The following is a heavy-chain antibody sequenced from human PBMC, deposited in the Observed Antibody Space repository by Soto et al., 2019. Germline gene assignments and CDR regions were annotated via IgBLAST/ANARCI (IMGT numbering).Heavy chain of an antibody. CDR2: IYYSGST. CDR1: GGSVSSGSYY. V-gene: IGHV4-61*01. D-gene: IGHD6-6*01. J-gene: IGHJ6*02. CDR3: ARDRGAYSRSRGYYYYGMDV. Sequence: QVQLQESGPGLVKPSETLSLTCTVSGGSVSSGSYYWSWIRQPPGKGLEWIGYIYYSGSTNYNPSLKSRVTIAVDTSKNHFSLRLSSVTAADTAVYYCARDRGAYSRSRGYYYYGMDVWGQGTTVTVSS.